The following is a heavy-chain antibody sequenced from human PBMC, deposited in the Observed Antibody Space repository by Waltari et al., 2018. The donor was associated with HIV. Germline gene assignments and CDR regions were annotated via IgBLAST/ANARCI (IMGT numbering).Heavy chain of an antibody. Sequence: EVQLVEPGGGLVQPGGSLRCSCGASGFTVSSDYSSWVRQAPGKGLEWVSVIYSGGSTYYADSVKGRFTTSRDNSKNTLYLQMNSLRAEDTAVYYCARDPVDYYYYGMDVWGQGTTVTVSS. CDR3: ARDPVDYYYYGMDV. J-gene: IGHJ6*02. CDR2: IYSGGST. V-gene: IGHV3-66*01. CDR1: GFTVSSDY.